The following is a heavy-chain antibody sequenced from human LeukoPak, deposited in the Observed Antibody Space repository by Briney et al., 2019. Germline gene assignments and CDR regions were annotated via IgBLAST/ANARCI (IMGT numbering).Heavy chain of an antibody. CDR2: INTDGSST. V-gene: IGHV3-74*01. D-gene: IGHD2-2*01. Sequence: GGSLRLSCAACGFTFSSYWMNWVRQDPGKGLVWVSRINTDGSSTNYADSVKGRFTISRDNAKNTLYLQLSSLRAEDTAVYYCARGPMPDYWGQGTLVNVSS. CDR3: ARGPMPDY. J-gene: IGHJ4*02. CDR1: GFTFSSYW.